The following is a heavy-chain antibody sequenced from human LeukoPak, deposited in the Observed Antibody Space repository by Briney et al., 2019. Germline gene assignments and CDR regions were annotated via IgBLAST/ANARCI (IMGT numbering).Heavy chain of an antibody. CDR1: GFTFSSYG. J-gene: IGHJ4*02. V-gene: IGHV3-33*01. CDR2: IWYDGSNK. Sequence: GGSLRLSCAASGFTFSSYGMHWVRQAPGEGLEWVAVIWYDGSNKYYADSVKGRFTISRDNSKNTLYLQMNSLRAEDTAVYYCAREADITMIVVGDYDYWGQGTLVTVSS. D-gene: IGHD3-22*01. CDR3: AREADITMIVVGDYDY.